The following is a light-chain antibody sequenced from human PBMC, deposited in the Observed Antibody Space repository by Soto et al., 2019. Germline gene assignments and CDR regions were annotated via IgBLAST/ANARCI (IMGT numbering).Light chain of an antibody. V-gene: IGKV3-20*01. CDR3: QQYLTSAQT. J-gene: IGKJ1*01. Sequence: EIVLTQSPGTLSLSPGESATLSCRASETVGSNYLAWYQQRPGQAPRLLIYAASSRATGIPDRISASGSGTDCTLTISRLEPEDFAVYYCQQYLTSAQTFGQGTKVELK. CDR1: ETVGSNY. CDR2: AAS.